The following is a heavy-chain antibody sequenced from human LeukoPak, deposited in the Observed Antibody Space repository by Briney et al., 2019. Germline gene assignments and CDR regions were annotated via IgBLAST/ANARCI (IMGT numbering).Heavy chain of an antibody. J-gene: IGHJ4*02. V-gene: IGHV3-74*01. CDR3: ARARGNTYGYFEY. CDR2: INGDASST. D-gene: IGHD5-18*01. CDR1: GLTLSGYW. Sequence: GGSLILSCAASGLTLSGYWMHWVRQAPGEGLVWVSRINGDASSTSYADSVKGRFTISRDNAKSTLYLQMNSLRVEDTAVYYCARARGNTYGYFEYWGQGTLVTVSS.